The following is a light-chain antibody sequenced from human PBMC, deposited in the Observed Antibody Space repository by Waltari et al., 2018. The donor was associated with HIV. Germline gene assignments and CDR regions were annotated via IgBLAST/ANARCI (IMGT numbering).Light chain of an antibody. Sequence: QSALTQPPSASGSLGQSVTISCSGTSDDIGGYNYVFWYQQYPAKAPKLLIYEVNKRPSGVPDGFSCSKSLNTASLTVSGLQAEDEAHYFCSSFAGSNTVVFGGGTKLTVL. CDR3: SSFAGSNTVV. CDR1: SDDIGGYNY. V-gene: IGLV2-8*01. CDR2: EVN. J-gene: IGLJ2*01.